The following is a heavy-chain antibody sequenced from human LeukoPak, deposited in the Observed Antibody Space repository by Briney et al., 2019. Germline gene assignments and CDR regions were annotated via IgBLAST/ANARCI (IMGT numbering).Heavy chain of an antibody. J-gene: IGHJ5*01. CDR2: INPGDSNT. CDR1: GYSFITYW. CDR3: ARKNRTPLRNNWFDS. D-gene: IGHD1-1*01. V-gene: IGHV5-51*01. Sequence: HGESLRISCKTSGYSFITYWINWVRQTPGKGLEWMGIINPGDSNTKYSPSVQGQVTISVDKSIGTAYLQWNSLKASDTAIYYCARKNRTPLRNNWFDSWGQGTLVTVSS.